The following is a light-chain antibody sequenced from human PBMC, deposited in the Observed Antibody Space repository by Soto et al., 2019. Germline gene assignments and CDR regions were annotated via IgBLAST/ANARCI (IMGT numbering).Light chain of an antibody. V-gene: IGKV3-20*01. Sequence: PGDRATLSCRASQRFSSTFLAWYQQKPGQAPRLLIYGASSRPTGIPDRFSGSGSGTDFTLTISRLEPEDFAVYYCQQYASSVTFGQGTKVEIK. CDR2: GAS. CDR1: QRFSSTF. CDR3: QQYASSVT. J-gene: IGKJ1*01.